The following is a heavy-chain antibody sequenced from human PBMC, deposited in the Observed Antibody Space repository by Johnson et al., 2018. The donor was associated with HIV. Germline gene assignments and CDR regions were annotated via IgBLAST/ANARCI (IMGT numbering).Heavy chain of an antibody. J-gene: IGHJ3*02. D-gene: IGHD3-10*01. CDR3: RSSENYYFERDI. CDR1: GFTFDDYA. V-gene: IGHV3-9*01. Sequence: VQLVESGGGLVQPGRSLRLSCTASGFTFDDYAMHWVRQAPGKGLEWVSGISWTSGSIAYADSVKGRFTISRDNAKHSLYLQMNDLRVEDTALYYCRSSENYYFERDIWGQGTMVTVSS. CDR2: ISWTSGSI.